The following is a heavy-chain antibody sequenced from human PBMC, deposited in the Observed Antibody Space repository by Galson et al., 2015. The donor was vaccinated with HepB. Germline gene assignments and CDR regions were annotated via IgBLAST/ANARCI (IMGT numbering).Heavy chain of an antibody. V-gene: IGHV3-74*01. CDR2: INSDGSST. D-gene: IGHD7-27*01. J-gene: IGHJ4*02. CDR3: AREGKLGFLPFDY. CDR1: GFTFSSYW. Sequence: SLRLSCAASGFTFSSYWMHWVRQAPGRGLVWVSRINSDGSSTSYADSVKGRFTISRDNAKNTLYLQMNSLRAEDTAVYYCAREGKLGFLPFDYWGQGTLVTVSS.